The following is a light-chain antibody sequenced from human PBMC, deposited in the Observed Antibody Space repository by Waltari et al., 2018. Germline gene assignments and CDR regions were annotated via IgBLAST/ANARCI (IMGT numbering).Light chain of an antibody. Sequence: DIQMTQSPSSLSASVGDRVTITCRASQSIRSYLNWYQQKPGKAHKLLIYAASSLQSGVPSRFSGSGSGTDFILTISSLQPEDFATYYCQQSYSTPTFGQGTKVEIK. J-gene: IGKJ1*01. CDR1: QSIRSY. CDR2: AAS. CDR3: QQSYSTPT. V-gene: IGKV1-39*01.